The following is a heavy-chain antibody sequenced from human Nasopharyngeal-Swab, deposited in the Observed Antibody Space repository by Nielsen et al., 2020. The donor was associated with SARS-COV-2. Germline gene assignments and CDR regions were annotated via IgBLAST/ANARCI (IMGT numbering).Heavy chain of an antibody. V-gene: IGHV6-1*01. CDR1: GDRVSSNSAA. J-gene: IGHJ5*02. D-gene: IGHD3-22*01. CDR2: TYYRSKWYN. CDR3: AREVVIFSRRYWFDP. Sequence: SQTLSLTCSISGDRVSSNSAAWNWIRQSPSRGLEWLGRTYYRSKWYNDHAVSVKSRITINPDTSKNQFSLQLNSVTPEDTAVYYCAREVVIFSRRYWFDPWGQGTLVTVSS.